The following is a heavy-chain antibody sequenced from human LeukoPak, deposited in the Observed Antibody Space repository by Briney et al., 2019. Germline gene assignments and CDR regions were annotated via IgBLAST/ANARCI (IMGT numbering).Heavy chain of an antibody. D-gene: IGHD6-13*01. CDR1: GYTFTGYY. Sequence: ASVKVSCNASGYTFTGYYMHWVRQAPGQGLEWMGWINPNSGGTNYAQKFQGRVTMTRDTSISTAYMELSRLRSDDTAVYYCARVGLVSSSWYYDYWGQGTLVTVSS. CDR2: INPNSGGT. CDR3: ARVGLVSSSWYYDY. J-gene: IGHJ4*02. V-gene: IGHV1-2*02.